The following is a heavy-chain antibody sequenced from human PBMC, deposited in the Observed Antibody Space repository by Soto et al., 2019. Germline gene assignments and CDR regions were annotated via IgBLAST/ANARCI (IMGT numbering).Heavy chain of an antibody. D-gene: IGHD2-15*01. J-gene: IGHJ2*01. V-gene: IGHV3-23*01. CDR3: AKDRSVVAAYWYFDL. CDR2: ISDSGDST. Sequence: LRLSCAASGFIFSSYAMSWVRQAPGKGLEWVSGISDSGDSTYYEDSVKGRFTISRDNSKNTLYLQMNSLRAEDTAVYYCAKDRSVVAAYWYFDLWGRGTLVTVSS. CDR1: GFIFSSYA.